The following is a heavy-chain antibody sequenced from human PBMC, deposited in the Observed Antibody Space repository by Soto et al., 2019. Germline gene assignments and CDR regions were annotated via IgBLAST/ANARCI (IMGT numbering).Heavy chain of an antibody. J-gene: IGHJ6*02. CDR2: ISWNSGSI. D-gene: IGHD7-27*01. CDR1: GFTFDDYA. Sequence: ESGGGLVQPGRSLRLSCAASGFTFDDYAMHWVRQAPGKGLEWVSGISWNSGSIGYADSVKGRFTISRDNAKNSLYLQMNSLRAEDTALYYCAKGTGANDYYYGMDVWGQGTTVTVSS. V-gene: IGHV3-9*01. CDR3: AKGTGANDYYYGMDV.